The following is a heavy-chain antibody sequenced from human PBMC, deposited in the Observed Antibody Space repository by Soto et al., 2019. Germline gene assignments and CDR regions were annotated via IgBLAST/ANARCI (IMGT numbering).Heavy chain of an antibody. V-gene: IGHV3-30*18. D-gene: IGHD1-20*01. Sequence: GGSLRLSCADSGFTFSRYCMHWVRQAPGKGLEWVAGISYDGSNKYYADSVKGRFTISRDNSKNTLYLQMNSLRAEDTAVYYCAKAHRVRITGAFDYWGQGTLVTVSS. CDR2: ISYDGSNK. CDR3: AKAHRVRITGAFDY. CDR1: GFTFSRYC. J-gene: IGHJ4*02.